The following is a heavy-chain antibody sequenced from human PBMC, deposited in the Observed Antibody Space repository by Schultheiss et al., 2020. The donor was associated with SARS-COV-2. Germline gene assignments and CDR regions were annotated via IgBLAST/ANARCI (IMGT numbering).Heavy chain of an antibody. CDR3: ARDSEGAYGGDSLGLDY. CDR1: GFPFSSYW. V-gene: IGHV3-21*04. CDR2: ISSSSSYT. J-gene: IGHJ4*02. D-gene: IGHD4-23*01. Sequence: GGSLRLSCVASGFPFSSYWMHWVRQAPGKGLEWVSSISSSSSYTNYADSVKGRFTISRGNAKNSLYLQMNSLRSEDTAVYYCARDSEGAYGGDSLGLDYWGQGTLVTVSS.